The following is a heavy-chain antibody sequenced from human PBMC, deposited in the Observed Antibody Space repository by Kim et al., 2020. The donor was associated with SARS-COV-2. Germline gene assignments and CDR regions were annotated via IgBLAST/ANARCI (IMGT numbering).Heavy chain of an antibody. D-gene: IGHD1-26*01. CDR2: IWYDGRNK. Sequence: GGSLRLSCAASGFTFSTHGMHWARQAPGKGLEWVAVIWYDGRNKYYADSVKGRFTISRDNSKNTVYLQMNSLRAEDTAVYYCARDSGNFSCDYWGQGTLVIVSS. V-gene: IGHV3-33*01. CDR3: ARDSGNFSCDY. J-gene: IGHJ4*02. CDR1: GFTFSTHG.